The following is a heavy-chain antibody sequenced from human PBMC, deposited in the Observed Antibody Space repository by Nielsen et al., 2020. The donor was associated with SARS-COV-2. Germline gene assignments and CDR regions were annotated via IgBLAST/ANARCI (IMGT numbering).Heavy chain of an antibody. CDR1: GFTFTSYA. J-gene: IGHJ4*02. D-gene: IGHD3-10*01. V-gene: IGHV1-3*01. CDR3: ARDRNTMVRGVLDY. Sequence: GESLKISCAASGFTFTSYAMHWVRQAPGQRLEWMGWINAGNGNTKYSQKFQGRVTITRDTSASTAYMELSSLRSEDTAVYYCARDRNTMVRGVLDYWGQGTLVTVSS. CDR2: INAGNGNT.